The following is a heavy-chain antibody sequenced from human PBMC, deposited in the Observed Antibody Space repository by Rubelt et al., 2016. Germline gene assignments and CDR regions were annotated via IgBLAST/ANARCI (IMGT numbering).Heavy chain of an antibody. D-gene: IGHD4-17*01. CDR1: GFTFGHYG. Sequence: VQLVESGGGLVQPGGSLRISCAASGFTFGHYGIHWVRQAPGKGLEWVVFIRFDGSNQHYADSVKGRFTISRDNSKNTVFLQMNRLKPEDTAVDYCARGGGDVDYWGQGTLVTVSS. J-gene: IGHJ4*02. CDR2: IRFDGSNQ. CDR3: ARGGGDVDY. V-gene: IGHV3-30*02.